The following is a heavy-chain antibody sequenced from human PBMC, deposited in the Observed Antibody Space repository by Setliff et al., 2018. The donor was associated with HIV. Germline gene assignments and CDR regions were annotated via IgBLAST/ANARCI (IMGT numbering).Heavy chain of an antibody. V-gene: IGHV1-69*10. D-gene: IGHD3-16*02. CDR1: GGTISNSG. CDR3: ARVVITFGDIIVTPGAFDI. Sequence: ALVKVSCKASGGTISNSGISWVRQAPGQGLEWMGGFLPMLGISNYAQKFQGRVTVTADESTSTVYMELSSLRSEDTAVYYCARVVITFGDIIVTPGAFDIWGPGTKVTVSS. J-gene: IGHJ3*02. CDR2: FLPMLGIS.